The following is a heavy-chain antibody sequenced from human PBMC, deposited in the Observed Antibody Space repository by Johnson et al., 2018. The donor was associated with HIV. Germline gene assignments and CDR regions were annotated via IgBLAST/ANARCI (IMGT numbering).Heavy chain of an antibody. Sequence: QVQLVESGGGVVQPGGSLRLSCAASGFIFSSYGMHWVRQAPGKGLEWVSVLYSGGSTYYADSVKGRFTISRDNSKNTLYLQMNSLKTEDTAVYYCTTLSGSYYDSSGNYDIGAFDIWGQGTMVTVSS. CDR2: LYSGGST. D-gene: IGHD3-22*01. CDR1: GFIFSSYG. CDR3: TTLSGSYYDSSGNYDIGAFDI. J-gene: IGHJ3*02. V-gene: IGHV3-NL1*01.